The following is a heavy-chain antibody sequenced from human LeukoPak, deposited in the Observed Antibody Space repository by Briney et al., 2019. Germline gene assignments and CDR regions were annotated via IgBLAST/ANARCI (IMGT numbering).Heavy chain of an antibody. CDR2: ISGSGGST. D-gene: IGHD3-9*01. CDR1: GFTFSSYA. J-gene: IGHJ4*02. CDR3: AKAPYYDILTGTIFDY. Sequence: GGSLRLSCAASGFTFSSYAMSWVRQAPGKGLEWVSAISGSGGSTYYADSVKGRFTISRDNSKNTLYLQMNSLRAEDTAVYYCAKAPYYDILTGTIFDYWGQGTLVTVSS. V-gene: IGHV3-23*01.